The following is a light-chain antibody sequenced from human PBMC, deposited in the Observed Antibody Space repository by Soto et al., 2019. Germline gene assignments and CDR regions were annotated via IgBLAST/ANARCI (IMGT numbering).Light chain of an antibody. V-gene: IGKV3-20*01. CDR1: QSVSSNY. Sequence: EIVLTQSPGTLSLSPGERATLSCRASQSVSSNYLAWYQQKPGQAPRLLIYRTSTRATGIPDRFSGSGSGTDFTLTISRLEPEDFAVYYCQQFGSSVTFGQGTKVDIK. J-gene: IGKJ1*01. CDR2: RTS. CDR3: QQFGSSVT.